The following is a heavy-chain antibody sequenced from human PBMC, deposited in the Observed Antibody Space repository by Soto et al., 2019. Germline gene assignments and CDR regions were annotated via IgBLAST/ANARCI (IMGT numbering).Heavy chain of an antibody. CDR2: IGTAGDT. V-gene: IGHV3-13*01. J-gene: IGHJ4*02. Sequence: PGGSLRLSCAASGFTFSSYDMHWVRQATGKGLEWVSAIGTAGDTYYPGSVKGRFTISRENAKNSLYLQMNSLRAGDTAVYYCARGLIGYCTNGVCGENFDYWGQGT. CDR1: GFTFSSYD. D-gene: IGHD2-8*01. CDR3: ARGLIGYCTNGVCGENFDY.